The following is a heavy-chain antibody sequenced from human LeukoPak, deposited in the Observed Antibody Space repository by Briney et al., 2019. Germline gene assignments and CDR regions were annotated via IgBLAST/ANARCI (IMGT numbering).Heavy chain of an antibody. CDR3: VRELGAPAAGAFDL. Sequence: PGGSLRLSCAASGFTFNIYSMNWVRQAPGKGLEWVSSMGSSGTKGYYADSVKGRFTISRDNAKNSLFLQMNSLGAEDSALYYCVRELGAPAAGAFDLWGQGTLVTVSS. CDR2: MGSSGTKG. V-gene: IGHV3-21*01. D-gene: IGHD3-3*02. J-gene: IGHJ3*01. CDR1: GFTFNIYS.